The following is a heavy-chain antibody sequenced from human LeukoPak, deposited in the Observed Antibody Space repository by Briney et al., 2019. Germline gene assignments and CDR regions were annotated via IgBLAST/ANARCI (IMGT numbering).Heavy chain of an antibody. V-gene: IGHV3-74*01. CDR1: GFTFTSHW. Sequence: GGSLRLSCEGSGFTFTSHWLHCVRQGPRKGHGCVAHFSSHGGTTKYADSVKGQFTVYRDNHKNTLYLFMHSLRPEDTAVYFCASSRENRDYGPFDYWGRGTLVTVSS. D-gene: IGHD4-17*01. CDR3: ASSRENRDYGPFDY. CDR2: FSSHGGTT. J-gene: IGHJ4*02.